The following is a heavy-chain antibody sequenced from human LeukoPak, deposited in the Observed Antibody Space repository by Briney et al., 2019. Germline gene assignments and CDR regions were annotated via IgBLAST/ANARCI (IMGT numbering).Heavy chain of an antibody. Sequence: GGSLRLSCAASGLTFSSFAMTWVRQAPGKGLEWVSGISGSGSTTYYADSVKGRFTISRDNSKNTLYLQMNSLRVEDTAIYCCAKGGRWDYYDSSHWGQGTMVTVSS. CDR3: AKGGRWDYYDSSH. CDR1: GLTFSSFA. D-gene: IGHD3-22*01. CDR2: ISGSGSTT. V-gene: IGHV3-23*01. J-gene: IGHJ3*01.